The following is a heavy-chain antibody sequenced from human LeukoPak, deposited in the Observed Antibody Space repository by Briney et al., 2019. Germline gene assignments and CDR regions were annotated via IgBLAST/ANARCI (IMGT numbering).Heavy chain of an antibody. CDR2: INPNSGGT. CDR3: ARGPYYYDFSGYGILV. D-gene: IGHD3-22*01. J-gene: IGHJ6*04. Sequence: GASVKVSCKASGYTFTGYYIHWVRQAPGQGLEWMGWINPNSGGTNYAQKFQGRVTMTRDTSISTAYMELSTLTSDDTAVYYCARGPYYYDFSGYGILVWGKGTTVTVSS. CDR1: GYTFTGYY. V-gene: IGHV1-2*02.